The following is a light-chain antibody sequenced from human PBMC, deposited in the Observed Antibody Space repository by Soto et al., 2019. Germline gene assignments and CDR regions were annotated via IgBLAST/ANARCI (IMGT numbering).Light chain of an antibody. V-gene: IGLV7-46*01. J-gene: IGLJ2*01. Sequence: QAVVTQEPSLTVSPGGTVTLTCGSSTGAVTSGHYPYWFQHKPDQAPRTLIHDTSNKQSWTPARFSGSLLGGKAALTLSGVQPEDEADYYCLLSYSGVVLFGGGTKLTVL. CDR3: LLSYSGVVL. CDR2: DTS. CDR1: TGAVTSGHY.